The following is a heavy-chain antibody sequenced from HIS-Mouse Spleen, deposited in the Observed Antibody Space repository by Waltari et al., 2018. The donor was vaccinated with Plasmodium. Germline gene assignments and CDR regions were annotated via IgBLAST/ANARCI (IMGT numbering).Heavy chain of an antibody. Sequence: QVQLVESGGGVVQPGSSLRLSCAASGFTFRSYGMHWVRQAPGKGLEWVAVISYDGSNKYYADSVKGRFTISRDNSKNTLYLQMNSLRAEDTAVYYCAKDRRSSSWYVDYWGQGTLVTVSS. V-gene: IGHV3-30*18. CDR2: ISYDGSNK. CDR3: AKDRRSSSWYVDY. J-gene: IGHJ4*02. CDR1: GFTFRSYG. D-gene: IGHD6-13*01.